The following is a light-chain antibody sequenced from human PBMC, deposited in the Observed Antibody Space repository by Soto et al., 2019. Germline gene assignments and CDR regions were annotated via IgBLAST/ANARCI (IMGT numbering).Light chain of an antibody. V-gene: IGKV3-11*01. CDR1: QRVSSY. J-gene: IGKJ4*01. CDR3: QLRSNWPPLT. Sequence: VLTQSPGTLSLSPGERATLSCRASQRVSSYFAWYQHIPGQAPRPLIYDTANRATGIPARFSGSGSGTEFALTISSREPQDFAVFYCQLRSNWPPLTFGGGTKVEIK. CDR2: DTA.